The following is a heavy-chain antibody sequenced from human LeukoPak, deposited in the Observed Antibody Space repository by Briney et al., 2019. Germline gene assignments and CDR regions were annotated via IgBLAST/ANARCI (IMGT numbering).Heavy chain of an antibody. J-gene: IGHJ4*02. CDR2: ISSSGSTI. CDR3: ARIDIVVVPAAIDFDY. Sequence: PGGSLRLSCAASGFTFSDYYMSWIRQAPGKGLEWVSYISSSGSTIYYADSVKGRFTISRDNAKNSLYLQMNSLRAEDTAVYYCARIDIVVVPAAIDFDYWGQGTLVTVSS. CDR1: GFTFSDYY. V-gene: IGHV3-11*04. D-gene: IGHD2-2*02.